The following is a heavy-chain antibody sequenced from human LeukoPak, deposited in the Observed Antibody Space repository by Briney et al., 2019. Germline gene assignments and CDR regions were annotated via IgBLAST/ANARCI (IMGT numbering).Heavy chain of an antibody. J-gene: IGHJ4*02. Sequence: ASVKVSCKASGYTFTSYAMNLVRQAPGQGLEWMGWINTNTGNPTYAQGFTGRFVFSLDTSVSTAYLQISSLKAEDTAVYYCARDLLSSSWYVPNYWGQGTLVTVSS. V-gene: IGHV7-4-1*02. CDR2: INTNTGNP. CDR1: GYTFTSYA. CDR3: ARDLLSSSWYVPNY. D-gene: IGHD6-13*01.